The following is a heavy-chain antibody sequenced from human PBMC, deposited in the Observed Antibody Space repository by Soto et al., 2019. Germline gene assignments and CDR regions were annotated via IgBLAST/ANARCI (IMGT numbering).Heavy chain of an antibody. D-gene: IGHD1-26*01. V-gene: IGHV3-23*01. Sequence: PGGSLRLSCAASGFTFTSYAMSWVRLTPGKGLEWVSAISGSGSNTFYADSVRGRFTISRDNSKNTVLLQMNNLRAEDTAVYFCARDRATFDYWGQGTRGTV. CDR3: ARDRATFDY. J-gene: IGHJ4*02. CDR2: ISGSGSNT. CDR1: GFTFTSYA.